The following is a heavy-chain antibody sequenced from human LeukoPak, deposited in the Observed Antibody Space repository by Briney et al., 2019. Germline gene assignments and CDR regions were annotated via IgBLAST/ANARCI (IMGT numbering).Heavy chain of an antibody. Sequence: SETLSLTCTVSGGSISSYYWSWIRQPPGKGLEWIGYICYSGSTNYNPSLKSRVTISVDSSKNQFSLKLSSVAAADTAVYYCARWGPVVLTGYYRYWYFDLWGRGTLVTVPS. J-gene: IGHJ2*01. D-gene: IGHD3-9*01. V-gene: IGHV4-59*08. CDR3: ARWGPVVLTGYYRYWYFDL. CDR2: ICYSGST. CDR1: GGSISSYY.